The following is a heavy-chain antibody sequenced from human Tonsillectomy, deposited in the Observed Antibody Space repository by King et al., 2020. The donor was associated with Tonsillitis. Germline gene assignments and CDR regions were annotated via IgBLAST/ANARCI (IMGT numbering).Heavy chain of an antibody. CDR3: ARGTTTVTPLYYFDY. CDR1: GFTFSSYN. D-gene: IGHD4-17*01. J-gene: IGHJ4*02. Sequence: QLVQSGGGLVNPGGSLRLSCAASGFTFSSYNMNWVRQAPGKGLEWGSSISSSSTYINYADSMKGRFTISRDNAKNSLYLQMNSLRAEDTAVYYCARGTTTVTPLYYFDYWGQGTLVTVSS. CDR2: ISSSSTYI. V-gene: IGHV3-21*01.